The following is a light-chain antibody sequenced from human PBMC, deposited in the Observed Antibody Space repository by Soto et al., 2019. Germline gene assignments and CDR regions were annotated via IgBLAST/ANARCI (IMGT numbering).Light chain of an antibody. CDR1: QSVSSY. Sequence: IVFTQSPATLSLSPVERATLSFRASQSVSSYLAWYQQKPGQAPRLLIYYASNRATGIPARFSGSGSGTDVSLTTSSLVPQDVAVFYCQQRSKWPHSITFGQGTRLEIK. V-gene: IGKV3-11*01. CDR2: YAS. J-gene: IGKJ5*01. CDR3: QQRSKWPHSIT.